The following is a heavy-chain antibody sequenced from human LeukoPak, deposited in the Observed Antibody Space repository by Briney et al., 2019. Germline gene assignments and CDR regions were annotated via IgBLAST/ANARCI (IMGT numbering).Heavy chain of an antibody. Sequence: GASVKVSCKASGYTFTSYAMHWVRQAPGQRLEWMGWINAGNGNTKYSQKFQGRVTITRDTSASTAYMELSSLRSDDTAVYYCARGERGVADTGNWGQGTLVTVSS. CDR1: GYTFTSYA. CDR3: ARGERGVADTGN. J-gene: IGHJ4*02. V-gene: IGHV1-3*01. CDR2: INAGNGNT. D-gene: IGHD6-19*01.